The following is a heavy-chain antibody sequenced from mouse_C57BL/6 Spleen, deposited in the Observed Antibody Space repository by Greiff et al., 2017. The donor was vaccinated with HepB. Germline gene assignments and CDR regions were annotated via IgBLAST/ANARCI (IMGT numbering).Heavy chain of an antibody. CDR2: IRSKSNNYAT. V-gene: IGHV10-1*01. J-gene: IGHJ4*01. CDR3: VRHARDRDAMDY. CDR1: GFSFNTYA. D-gene: IGHD3-3*01. Sequence: EVQLVESGGGLVQPKGSLKLSCAASGFSFNTYAMNWVRQAPGKGLEWVARIRSKSNNYATYYADSVKDRFTISRDDSESMLYLQMNNLKTEDTAMYYCVRHARDRDAMDYWGQGTSVTVSS.